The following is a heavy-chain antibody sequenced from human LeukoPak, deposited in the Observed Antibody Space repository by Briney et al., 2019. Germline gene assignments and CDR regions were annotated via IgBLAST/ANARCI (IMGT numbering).Heavy chain of an antibody. CDR2: ISHDGSNK. V-gene: IGHV3-30-3*01. J-gene: IGHJ4*02. CDR1: GFTFSSYV. D-gene: IGHD3-10*01. CDR3: ARASGSYYTAPFDY. Sequence: GRSLRLSCAASGFTFSSYVMHWLRQAPGKGLEWVAVISHDGSNKFYADSLKGRFTISRDHSKNTLYLQMNSLRAEDTAVYYCARASGSYYTAPFDYWGQGTLVTVSS.